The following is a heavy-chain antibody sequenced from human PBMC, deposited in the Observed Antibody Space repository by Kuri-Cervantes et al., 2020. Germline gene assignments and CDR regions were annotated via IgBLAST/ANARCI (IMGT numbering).Heavy chain of an antibody. CDR1: GYTFTSYD. Sequence: ASVKVSCKASGYTFTSYDINWVRQAAGQGLEWMGWMNPNSDNTGYAQKFQGRVTITADKSTSTAYMELSSLRSEDTAVYYCARDRMDRGSESHFDYWGQGTLVTVSS. J-gene: IGHJ4*02. V-gene: IGHV1-8*03. CDR3: ARDRMDRGSESHFDY. CDR2: MNPNSDNT. D-gene: IGHD3-10*01.